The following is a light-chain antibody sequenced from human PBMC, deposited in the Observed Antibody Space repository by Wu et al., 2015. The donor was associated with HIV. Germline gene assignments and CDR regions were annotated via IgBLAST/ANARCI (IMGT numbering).Light chain of an antibody. CDR2: DAS. V-gene: IGKV3-11*01. J-gene: IGKJ1*01. Sequence: EIVLTQSPATLSLSPGERATLSCRASQSVSSYLAWYQQKPGQAPRLLIYDASNRATGIPARFSGSGSGTDFTLTINRLGPEDFAVYYCQQYGVSPPWTFGQGTRVEMK. CDR1: QSVSSY. CDR3: QQYGVSPPWT.